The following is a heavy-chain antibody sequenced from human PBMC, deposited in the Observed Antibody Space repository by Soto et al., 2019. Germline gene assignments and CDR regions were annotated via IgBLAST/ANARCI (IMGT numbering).Heavy chain of an antibody. D-gene: IGHD1-26*01. Sequence: QVPLVQSGAEVKKPGASVKVSCKASGYTFTSYAMHWVRQAPGQRLEWMGWINAGNGNTKYSQKFQGRVTITRDTSASTAYMELSSLRSEDTAVYYCASNKPYSGSYPYYFDYWGQGTLVTVSS. CDR1: GYTFTSYA. CDR3: ASNKPYSGSYPYYFDY. CDR2: INAGNGNT. V-gene: IGHV1-3*01. J-gene: IGHJ4*02.